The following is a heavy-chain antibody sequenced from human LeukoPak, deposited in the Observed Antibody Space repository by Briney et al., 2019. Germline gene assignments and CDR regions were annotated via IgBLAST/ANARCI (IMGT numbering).Heavy chain of an antibody. CDR1: EFTFRHYW. CDR3: SRERIHCSGSDCKSYFDY. Sequence: GGSLRLSCETSEFTFRHYWMTWVRQAPGKGLEWVANIRQDGGEINYLASVKGRFTIFRDNAKNSLYLDMNSLRAEDTAVYYCSRERIHCSGSDCKSYFDYWGQGTLVTVSS. CDR2: IRQDGGEI. V-gene: IGHV3-7*01. D-gene: IGHD2-21*02. J-gene: IGHJ4*02.